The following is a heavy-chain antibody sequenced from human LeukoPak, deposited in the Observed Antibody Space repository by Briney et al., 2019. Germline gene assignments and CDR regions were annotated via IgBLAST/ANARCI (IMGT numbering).Heavy chain of an antibody. D-gene: IGHD7-27*01. CDR2: IGTAGDT. CDR1: GFTFSSYD. V-gene: IGHV3-13*01. CDR3: ARDTANWGTVDY. Sequence: GGSLRLSCAASGFTFSSYDMHWVRQATGKGLEWVSAIGTAGDTYYPGSVKGRFTISRDNAKNTLYLQMNSLRVEDTAVYYCARDTANWGTVDYWGQGTLVTVSS. J-gene: IGHJ4*02.